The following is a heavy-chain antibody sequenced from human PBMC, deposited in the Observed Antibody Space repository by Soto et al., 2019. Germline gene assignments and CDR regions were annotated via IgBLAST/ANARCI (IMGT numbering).Heavy chain of an antibody. CDR3: VSSALYGRDV. CDR1: GGSITSGYYY. V-gene: IGHV4-30-4*01. J-gene: IGHJ6*02. CDR2: IYYSVNT. Sequence: QVQLQESGPGLVKPSQTLSITCSVSGGSITSGYYYWRWVRQPPGKGLDWIGNIYYSVNTYYNQSLTGRLIIAIGTSKNRSSLKVGSVTSADAAVYYCVSSALYGRDVGGQGTTVTVSS.